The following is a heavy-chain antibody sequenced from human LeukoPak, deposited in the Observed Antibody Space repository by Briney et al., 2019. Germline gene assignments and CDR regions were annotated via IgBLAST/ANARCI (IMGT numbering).Heavy chain of an antibody. J-gene: IGHJ4*02. V-gene: IGHV1-2*02. D-gene: IGHD2-2*01. CDR1: GYTFTGYY. CDR3: AREEAYCSSSSCHLDH. Sequence: GASVKVSCKASGYTFTGYYMHWVRQAPGQGLEWMGWLNPNSGDTNYAQKFQGRVTMTRDTSISAAYMELSRLTSDDTAVYYCAREEAYCSSSSCHLDHWGQGTLVTVSS. CDR2: LNPNSGDT.